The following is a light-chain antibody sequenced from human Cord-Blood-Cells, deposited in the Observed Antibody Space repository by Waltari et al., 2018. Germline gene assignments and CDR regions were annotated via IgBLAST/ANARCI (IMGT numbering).Light chain of an antibody. V-gene: IGLV3-21*04. Sequence: SYVLTQPPSVSVAPGKTARITCGGNNIGSKSVHWSQQKPGQAPVLVIYYDRDRPSGIPERFSGSNSGNTATLTISRVEAGDEADYYCQVWDSSSDHRVFGGGTKLTVL. CDR3: QVWDSSSDHRV. J-gene: IGLJ3*02. CDR1: NIGSKS. CDR2: YDR.